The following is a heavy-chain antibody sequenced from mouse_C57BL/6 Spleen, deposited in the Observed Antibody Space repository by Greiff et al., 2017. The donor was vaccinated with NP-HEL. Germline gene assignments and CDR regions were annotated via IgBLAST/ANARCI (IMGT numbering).Heavy chain of an antibody. CDR1: GYAFSSSW. CDR2: IYPGDGDT. V-gene: IGHV1-82*01. D-gene: IGHD4-1*01. J-gene: IGHJ4*01. Sequence: QVQLQQSGPELVKPGASVKISCKASGYAFSSSWMNWVKQRPGKGLEWIGRIYPGDGDTNYNGKFKGKATLTADKSSSTAYMQLSSLTSEDSAVYFCARDVGNYAMDYWGQGTSVTVSS. CDR3: ARDVGNYAMDY.